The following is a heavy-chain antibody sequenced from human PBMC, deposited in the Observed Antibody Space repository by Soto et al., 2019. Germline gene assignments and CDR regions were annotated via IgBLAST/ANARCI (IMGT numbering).Heavy chain of an antibody. CDR1: GYSFSTFA. V-gene: IGHV1-3*01. J-gene: IGHJ4*02. Sequence: QVQLVQSGAEVKKPGASVKVSCKAYGYSFSTFAVHWVRQARGPRLEWMGWINGGHGNTKYSQKFQGRVTITRDTFASTAYMKLSSLRSEDTAVYFCARGGYDYFMVVDYWGQGTLVTVSS. D-gene: IGHD5-12*01. CDR3: ARGGYDYFMVVDY. CDR2: INGGHGNT.